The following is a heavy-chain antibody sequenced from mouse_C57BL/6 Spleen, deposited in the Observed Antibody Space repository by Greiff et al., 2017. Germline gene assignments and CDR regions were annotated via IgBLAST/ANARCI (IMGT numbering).Heavy chain of an antibody. CDR3: AGGPRWYFDV. J-gene: IGHJ1*03. Sequence: VQVVESGAELVKPGASVKISCKASGYAFSSYWMNWVKQRPGKGLEWIGQIYPGDGDTNYNGKFKGKATLTADKSSSTAYMQLSSLTSEDSAVYFCAGGPRWYFDVWGTGTTVTVSS. V-gene: IGHV1-80*01. CDR1: GYAFSSYW. CDR2: IYPGDGDT.